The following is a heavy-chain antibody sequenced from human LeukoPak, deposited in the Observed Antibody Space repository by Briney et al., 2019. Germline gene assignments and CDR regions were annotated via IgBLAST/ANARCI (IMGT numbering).Heavy chain of an antibody. CDR3: AKDSGGDYALDYYYYMDV. J-gene: IGHJ6*03. CDR2: ISYDGSNK. V-gene: IGHV3-30*18. CDR1: GFTFSSYS. D-gene: IGHD4-17*01. Sequence: GGSLRLSCAASGFTFSSYSIHWVRQAPGKGLEWVAVISYDGSNKYYADSVKGRFTISRDNSKNTLYLQMNSLRAEDTAVYYCAKDSGGDYALDYYYYMDVWGKGTTVTISS.